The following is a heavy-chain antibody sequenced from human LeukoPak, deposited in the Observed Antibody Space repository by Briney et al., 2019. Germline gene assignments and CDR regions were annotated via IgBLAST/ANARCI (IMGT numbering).Heavy chain of an antibody. D-gene: IGHD1-1*01. J-gene: IGHJ5*02. Sequence: GESLKISCKASGYSFTGYWIAWVRQTPGKGLEWMGVIYPDDFDTRYSPSFQGQVTISADKSISTAFLQWSSLKASDTAIYYCARHGKLSTSRNWLDPWGQGTLVTVSS. CDR2: IYPDDFDT. CDR3: ARHGKLSTSRNWLDP. V-gene: IGHV5-51*01. CDR1: GYSFTGYW.